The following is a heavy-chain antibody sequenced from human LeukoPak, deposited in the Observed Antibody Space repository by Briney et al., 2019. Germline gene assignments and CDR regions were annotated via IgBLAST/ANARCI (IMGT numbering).Heavy chain of an antibody. CDR1: VGSMSGSY. V-gene: IGHV4-59*01. D-gene: IGHD5-24*01. Sequence: PSETLSLTCTVSVGSMSGSYWSWLRQSPGKALEGIAYIYDSGTTNYNPSLKSRVTISMDTSKNQFYLNLSSVTAADTAVYYCARMERATTIPGYYFDYWGQGMLVTVSS. CDR3: ARMERATTIPGYYFDY. J-gene: IGHJ4*02. CDR2: IYDSGTT.